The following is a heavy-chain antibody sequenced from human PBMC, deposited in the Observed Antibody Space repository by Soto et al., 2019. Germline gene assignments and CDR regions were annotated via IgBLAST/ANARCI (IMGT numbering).Heavy chain of an antibody. CDR2: MYYSGST. CDR3: ARHVGNSPPGS. V-gene: IGHV4-39*01. D-gene: IGHD1-26*01. CDR1: GGSFSPNY. Sequence: SETLSLTCTVSGGSFSPNYWGWIRQPPGKGLEWIGSMYYSGSTYYNPSLKSRVTISVDTSKNQFSLKLTSVTAADTAVYHCARHVGNSPPGSWGQGTLVTVPS. J-gene: IGHJ4*02.